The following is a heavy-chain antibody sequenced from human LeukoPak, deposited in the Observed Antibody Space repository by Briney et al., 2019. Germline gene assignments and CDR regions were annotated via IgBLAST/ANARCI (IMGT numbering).Heavy chain of an antibody. CDR3: ARDILDFWSGYHYMDV. V-gene: IGHV1-18*01. D-gene: IGHD3-3*01. CDR1: GYTFTSYG. CDR2: ISADNGNT. Sequence: ASVKVSCKASGYTFTSYGISWVRQAPGQGLEWMGWISADNGNTNYAQKLQGRVTMTTDTSTSTAYMELRSLRSDDTAVYYCARDILDFWSGYHYMDVWGKGTTVTVSS. J-gene: IGHJ6*03.